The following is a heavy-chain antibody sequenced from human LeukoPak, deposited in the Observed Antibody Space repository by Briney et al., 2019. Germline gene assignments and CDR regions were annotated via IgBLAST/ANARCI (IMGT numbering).Heavy chain of an antibody. CDR3: ARAVVRWLQLPLFDY. V-gene: IGHV1-2*05. CDR1: GYTFTGYY. Sequence: ASVKVSCKASGYTFTGYYMHWVRQAPGQGLEWMGRINPNSGGTNYAQKFQGRVTMTRDTSISTAYMELSRLRSDDTDVYYCARAVVRWLQLPLFDYWGQGTLVTVSS. J-gene: IGHJ4*02. CDR2: INPNSGGT. D-gene: IGHD5-24*01.